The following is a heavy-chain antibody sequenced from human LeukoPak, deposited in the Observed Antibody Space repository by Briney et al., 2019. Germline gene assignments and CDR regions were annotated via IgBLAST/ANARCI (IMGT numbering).Heavy chain of an antibody. CDR2: INPNSGGT. Sequence: ASVKVSCMASGYTFTGYYMHWVRQAPGQGLEWMGWINPNSGGTNYAQKFQGRVTMTRDTSISTAYMELSRLRSDDTAVYYCARVFLKAYCGGDCYGHYFDYWGQGTLVTVSS. CDR3: ARVFLKAYCGGDCYGHYFDY. D-gene: IGHD2-21*02. J-gene: IGHJ4*02. CDR1: GYTFTGYY. V-gene: IGHV1-2*02.